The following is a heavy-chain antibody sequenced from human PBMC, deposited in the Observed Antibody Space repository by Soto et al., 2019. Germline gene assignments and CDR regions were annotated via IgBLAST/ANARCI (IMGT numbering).Heavy chain of an antibody. CDR2: IYYSGST. CDR1: GGSISSYY. D-gene: IGHD5-12*01. CDR3: ARLDSGYPMGPYYYYYMDV. V-gene: IGHV4-59*08. J-gene: IGHJ6*03. Sequence: QVQLQESGPGLVKPSETLSLTCTVSGGSISSYYWSWIRQPPGKGLEWIGYIYYSGSTNYNPSLKSQVTISVDTSKNQSSLKLSSVTAADAAVYYCARLDSGYPMGPYYYYYMDVWGKGTTVTVSS.